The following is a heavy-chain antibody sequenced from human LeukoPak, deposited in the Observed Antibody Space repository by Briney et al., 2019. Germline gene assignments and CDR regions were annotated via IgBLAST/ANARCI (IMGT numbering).Heavy chain of an antibody. Sequence: PSETLSLTCSVSGVSMTNDRWTWIRQAPGKGLEWIGYMSDSGQTNYNPSLRSRATVSVDTSKSQCSPRLTSVTSADTAVYYCARITGYFDSGGSYYWGFFDYWGQGSLVTVSS. J-gene: IGHJ4*02. V-gene: IGHV4-59*01. CDR1: GVSMTNDR. CDR3: ARITGYFDSGGSYYWGFFDY. D-gene: IGHD3-22*01. CDR2: MSDSGQT.